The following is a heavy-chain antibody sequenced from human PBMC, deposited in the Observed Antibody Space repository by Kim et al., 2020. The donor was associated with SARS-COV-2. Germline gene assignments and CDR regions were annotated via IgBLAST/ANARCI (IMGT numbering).Heavy chain of an antibody. CDR3: ARVSGRDGYNPKNYYYGMDV. J-gene: IGHJ6*02. Sequence: RVTISVDTSKNQFSLKLSSVTAADTAVYYCARVSGRDGYNPKNYYYGMDVWGQGTTVTVSS. V-gene: IGHV4-59*01. D-gene: IGHD5-12*01.